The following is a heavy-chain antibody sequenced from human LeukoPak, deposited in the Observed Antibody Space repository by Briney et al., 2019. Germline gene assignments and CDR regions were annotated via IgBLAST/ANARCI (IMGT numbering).Heavy chain of an antibody. D-gene: IGHD1-26*01. CDR1: GYTFTSHY. V-gene: IGHV1-46*01. CDR2: INPSGGRT. J-gene: IGHJ3*02. CDR3: AKGRVGATGAFDI. Sequence: GASVKVSCKASGYTFTSHYMYWVRQAPGQGLEWMGIINPSGGRTSYAQKFQGRVTMTGDTSTSTVYMELSSLRSEDTAVYYCAKGRVGATGAFDIWGQGTMVTVSS.